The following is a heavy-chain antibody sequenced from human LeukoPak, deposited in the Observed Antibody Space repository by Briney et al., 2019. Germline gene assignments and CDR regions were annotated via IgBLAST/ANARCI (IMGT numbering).Heavy chain of an antibody. CDR2: IYYSGST. V-gene: IGHV4-39*07. D-gene: IGHD4-23*01. CDR3: ARGPLRATVGFDY. CDR1: GYSISSSSYY. J-gene: IGHJ4*02. Sequence: SETLSLTCTVSGYSISSSSYYWGWIRQPPGKGLEWIGSIYYSGSTYYNPSLKSRVTISVDTSKNQFSLKLSSVTAADTAVYYCARGPLRATVGFDYWGQGTLVTVSS.